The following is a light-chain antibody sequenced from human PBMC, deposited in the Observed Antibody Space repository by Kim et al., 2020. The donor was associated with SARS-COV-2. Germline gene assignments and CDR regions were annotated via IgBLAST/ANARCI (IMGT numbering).Light chain of an antibody. V-gene: IGLV3-1*01. CDR3: QAWDSTTGGV. CDR2: QDS. J-gene: IGLJ2*01. CDR1: KLGDKY. Sequence: SYELTQPPSVSVSPGQTASITCSGDKLGDKYACWYQQKPGQSPVLVIYQDSKRPSGIPERFSGSNSANTATLTISGTQAMDEADYYCQAWDSTTGGVFGG.